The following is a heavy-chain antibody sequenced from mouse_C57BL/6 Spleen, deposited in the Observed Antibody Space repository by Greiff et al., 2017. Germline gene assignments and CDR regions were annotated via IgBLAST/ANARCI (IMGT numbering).Heavy chain of an antibody. J-gene: IGHJ4*01. CDR3: ARLDSSGYDAMDY. D-gene: IGHD3-2*02. CDR2: IWGVGST. Sequence: QVQLKESEPGLVAPSQSLSITCTVSGFSLTSYGVDWVRQSPGKGLEWLGVIWGVGSTNYNSALKSRLSISKDNSKSQVFLKMNSLQTDDTAMYYCARLDSSGYDAMDYWGQGTSVTVSS. V-gene: IGHV2-6*01. CDR1: GFSLTSYG.